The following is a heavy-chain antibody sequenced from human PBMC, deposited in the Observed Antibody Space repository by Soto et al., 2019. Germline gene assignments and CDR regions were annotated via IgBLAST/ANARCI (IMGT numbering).Heavy chain of an antibody. Sequence: GASVKVSCKASGYTFTRYGISWVRQAPGQGREWMGWISAYNGNTNYAQKLQGRVTMTTDTSTSTAYMELRSLRSDDTAVYYCARDYYFIIGYYYRSAFDIPGQTXMVTV. V-gene: IGHV1-18*04. CDR1: GYTFTRYG. J-gene: IGHJ3*02. D-gene: IGHD3-22*01. CDR3: ARDYYFIIGYYYRSAFDI. CDR2: ISAYNGNT.